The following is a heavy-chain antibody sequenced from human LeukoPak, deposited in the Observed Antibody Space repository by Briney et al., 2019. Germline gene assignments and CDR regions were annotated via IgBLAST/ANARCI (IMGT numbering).Heavy chain of an antibody. CDR3: ASLNLYDSSGYFRY. J-gene: IGHJ4*02. CDR2: INWNGGST. Sequence: PGGSLRLSCAASGFTFADYGMSWVRQAPGKGLEWVSGINWNGGSTGYADPVKGRFTISRDNAKNSLHLQMNSLRAEDTALYYCASLNLYDSSGYFRYWGQGTLVTVSS. CDR1: GFTFADYG. D-gene: IGHD3-22*01. V-gene: IGHV3-20*04.